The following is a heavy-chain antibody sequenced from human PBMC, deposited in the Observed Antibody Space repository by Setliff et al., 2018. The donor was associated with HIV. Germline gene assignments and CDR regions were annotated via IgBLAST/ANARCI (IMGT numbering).Heavy chain of an antibody. J-gene: IGHJ4*02. V-gene: IGHV4-4*07. D-gene: IGHD6-19*01. CDR2: THASGTT. Sequence: PSETLSLTCTVSAYSIRNGYYWTWIRQSAGKGLEWIGRTHASGTTQCEPSLKNRCSMSIDTSKNQFSLTLTSVTAADTAVYYCARDPNTGWYYLDFWGPGALVTVS. CDR1: AYSIRNGYY. CDR3: ARDPNTGWYYLDF.